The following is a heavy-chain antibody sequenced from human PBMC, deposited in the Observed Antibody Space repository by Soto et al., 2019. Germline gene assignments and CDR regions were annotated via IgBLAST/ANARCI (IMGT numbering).Heavy chain of an antibody. V-gene: IGHV4-30-2*01. CDR3: AREYSSGSLPWFDP. CDR1: GGSINRGGYS. Sequence: PSETLTLTGSVSGGSINRGGYSWSWIRQPPGKGLEWIGCIYHNGRTSYNPSLMSRVTISVLKSKNQLSLKLNSVTAADTAVYYCAREYSSGSLPWFDPWGQGNLVTVYS. D-gene: IGHD3-22*01. J-gene: IGHJ5*02. CDR2: IYHNGRT.